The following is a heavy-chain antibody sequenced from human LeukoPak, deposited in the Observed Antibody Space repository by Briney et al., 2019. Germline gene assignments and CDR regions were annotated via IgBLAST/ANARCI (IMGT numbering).Heavy chain of an antibody. Sequence: GGSLRLSCAASGFSFSSYNMNWVRQAPGKGLEWVSSITSSSTYTFYADSVKGRFTISRDSSKNTLYLQMNSLRAEDTAVYYCARDLSYSSSWYGVPDYWGQGTLVTVSS. CDR3: ARDLSYSSSWYGVPDY. CDR2: ITSSSTYT. V-gene: IGHV3-21*01. CDR1: GFSFSSYN. D-gene: IGHD6-13*01. J-gene: IGHJ4*02.